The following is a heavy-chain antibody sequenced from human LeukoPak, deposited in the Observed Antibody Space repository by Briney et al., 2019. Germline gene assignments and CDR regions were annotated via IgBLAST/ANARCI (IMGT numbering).Heavy chain of an antibody. V-gene: IGHV3-30-3*01. J-gene: IGHJ4*02. Sequence: PGRSLRLSCAASGFTFSSYAMHWVRQAPGKGLEWVAVISYDGSNKYYADSVKGRFTISRDNSKNTLYLQMNSLRAEDTAVYYCATPSPSSSWYDYWGQGTLVTVSS. CDR3: ATPSPSSSWYDY. CDR1: GFTFSSYA. CDR2: ISYDGSNK. D-gene: IGHD6-13*01.